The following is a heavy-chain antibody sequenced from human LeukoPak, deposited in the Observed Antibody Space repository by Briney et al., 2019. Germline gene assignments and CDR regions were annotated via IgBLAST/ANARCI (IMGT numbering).Heavy chain of an antibody. D-gene: IGHD4-17*01. V-gene: IGHV4-30-2*01. CDR2: IYHSGST. J-gene: IGHJ3*02. CDR3: ARGNTVTNVWGAFDI. Sequence: SETLSLTCAVSGGSISSGGSSWSWIRQPPGKGLEWIGYIYHSGSTYYNPSLKSRVTISVDRSKNQFSLKLSSVTAADTAVYYCARGNTVTNVWGAFDIWGQGTMVTVSS. CDR1: GGSISSGGSS.